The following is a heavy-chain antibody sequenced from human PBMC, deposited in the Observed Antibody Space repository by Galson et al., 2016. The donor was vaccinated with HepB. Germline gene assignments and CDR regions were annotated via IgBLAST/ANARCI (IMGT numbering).Heavy chain of an antibody. CDR2: ISAWNGHT. J-gene: IGHJ4*02. CDR1: GYNFSRYG. CDR3: ARAPWEFPSNFDH. Sequence: SVKVSCKASGYNFSRYGFTWVRQAPGQGLEWMGWISAWNGHTRYPQKFQDRVTMTTDTSTTTPYMEVRSLRSNDTAVYYCARAPWEFPSNFDHWGQGTLVTVAS. D-gene: IGHD1-26*01. V-gene: IGHV1-18*01.